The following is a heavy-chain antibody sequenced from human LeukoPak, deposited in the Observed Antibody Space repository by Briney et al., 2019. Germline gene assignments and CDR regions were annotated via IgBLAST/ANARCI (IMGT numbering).Heavy chain of an antibody. V-gene: IGHV4-39*01. CDR2: VSYSGNT. D-gene: IGHD5-18*01. CDR3: AAMVRRGTKFDY. Sequence: SETLSLTCAVSGGSITSISYYWGWIRQPPGKGLQWIGSVSYSGNTYYNPSLKSRVTISVDTSKNQFSLKLSSVTAADTAVYYCAAMVRRGTKFDYWGQGTLVTVSS. CDR1: GGSITSISYY. J-gene: IGHJ4*02.